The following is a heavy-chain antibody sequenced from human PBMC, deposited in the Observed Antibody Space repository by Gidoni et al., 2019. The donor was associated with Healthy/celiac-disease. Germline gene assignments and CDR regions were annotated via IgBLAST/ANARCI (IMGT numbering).Heavy chain of an antibody. D-gene: IGHD2-21*02. Sequence: EVQLLESGGGLVQPGGSLRLSCEASGCTFSSYAMSWVRQAPGKGLEWVLSISGSGGSTYYADSVKGRFTISRDNSQNTLYLQMNRLRAEDTAVYYCAKAYCGGDCYSPRDYWGQGTLVTVSS. J-gene: IGHJ4*02. V-gene: IGHV3-23*01. CDR2: ISGSGGST. CDR1: GCTFSSYA. CDR3: AKAYCGGDCYSPRDY.